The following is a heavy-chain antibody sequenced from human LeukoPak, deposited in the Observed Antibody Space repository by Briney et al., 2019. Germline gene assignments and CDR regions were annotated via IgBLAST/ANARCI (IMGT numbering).Heavy chain of an antibody. CDR1: GFSSNNYA. CDR2: ISDNGDIT. D-gene: IGHD2-15*01. Sequence: GGSLRLSCVASGFSSNNYAMFWVRRAPGKGLEWVSGISDNGDITYYADSVKGRFTVSRDKSKHTLYLELNSLRADDTAVYYCSQTGSFYFPFDYWGQGILVTVSS. J-gene: IGHJ4*02. V-gene: IGHV3-23*01. CDR3: SQTGSFYFPFDY.